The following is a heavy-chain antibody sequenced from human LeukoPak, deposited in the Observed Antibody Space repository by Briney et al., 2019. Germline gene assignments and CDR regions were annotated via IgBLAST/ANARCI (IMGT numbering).Heavy chain of an antibody. J-gene: IGHJ5*02. CDR3: AREGSGIYSRGCFDP. Sequence: GESLKISCTGSGYRFPSYWIAWVRQMPGKGLEWMGIIYPGDSDTRYSPSFQGQVTISADKSISTAYLQWSSLKASDTAMYYCAREGSGIYSRGCFDPWVQGTLVTVSS. CDR2: IYPGDSDT. D-gene: IGHD1-26*01. CDR1: GYRFPSYW. V-gene: IGHV5-51*01.